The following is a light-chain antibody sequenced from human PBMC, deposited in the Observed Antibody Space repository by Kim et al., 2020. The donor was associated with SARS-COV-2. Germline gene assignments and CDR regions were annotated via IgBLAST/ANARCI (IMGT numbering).Light chain of an antibody. CDR3: SSFTDSGAWV. J-gene: IGLJ3*02. Sequence: FTIPCPGTRSAVCASTHVSWYQHHPVKAPLLLIYDVTKRPSGVSSRFSGSKSGNTASLTISGLQAEDEAHYSCSSFTDSGAWVFGGGTQLTVL. CDR2: DVT. CDR1: RSAVCASTH. V-gene: IGLV2-14*03.